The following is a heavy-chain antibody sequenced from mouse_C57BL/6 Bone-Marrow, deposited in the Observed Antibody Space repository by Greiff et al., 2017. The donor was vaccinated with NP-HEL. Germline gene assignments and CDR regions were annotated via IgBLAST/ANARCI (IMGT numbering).Heavy chain of an antibody. J-gene: IGHJ4*01. CDR3: VSLYYGYDESAMDY. Sequence: VKDRFTISRDDSESMLYLQMNNLKTEDTAMYYCVSLYYGYDESAMDYWGQGTSVTVSS. V-gene: IGHV10-1*01. D-gene: IGHD2-2*01.